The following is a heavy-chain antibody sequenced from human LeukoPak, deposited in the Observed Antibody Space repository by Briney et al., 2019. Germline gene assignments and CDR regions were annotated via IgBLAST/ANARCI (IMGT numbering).Heavy chain of an antibody. CDR2: IYYSGST. D-gene: IGHD5-18*01. J-gene: IGHJ4*02. CDR1: GGSISSSGYY. Sequence: SETLSLTCTVSGGSISSSGYYWGWIRQPPGKGLEWIGSIYYSGSTYYNPSLKSRVTISVDTSKNQFSLKLSSVTAADTAVYYCARSYRSTAMVSWTDYWGQGTLVTVSS. CDR3: ARSYRSTAMVSWTDY. V-gene: IGHV4-39*01.